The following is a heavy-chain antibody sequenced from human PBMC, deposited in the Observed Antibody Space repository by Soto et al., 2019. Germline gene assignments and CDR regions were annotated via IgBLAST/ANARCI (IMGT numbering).Heavy chain of an antibody. CDR2: ISYDGSNK. CDR3: AKDLGITGTLDY. Sequence: GGSLRLSCAASGFTFSSYGMHWVRQAPGKGLEWVAVISYDGSNKYYADSVKGRFTISRDNSKNTLYLQMNSLRAEDTAVYYCAKDLGITGTLDYWGQGTLVTGSS. CDR1: GFTFSSYG. D-gene: IGHD1-20*01. V-gene: IGHV3-30*18. J-gene: IGHJ4*02.